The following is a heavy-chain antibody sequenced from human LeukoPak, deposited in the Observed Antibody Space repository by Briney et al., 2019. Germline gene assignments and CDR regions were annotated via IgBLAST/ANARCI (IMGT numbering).Heavy chain of an antibody. V-gene: IGHV3-48*03. CDR2: ITSSGSTV. CDR3: ATLRPRQQLVVDH. CDR1: GFTFRVYE. D-gene: IGHD6-13*01. J-gene: IGHJ4*02. Sequence: PGGSLRLSCAASGFTFRVYEMHWVRQAPGKGLEGVSYITSSGSTVYYADSVKGRFTISRDNAKNSLYLQMSSLRAEDTAVYYCATLRPRQQLVVDHWGQGTLVTVSS.